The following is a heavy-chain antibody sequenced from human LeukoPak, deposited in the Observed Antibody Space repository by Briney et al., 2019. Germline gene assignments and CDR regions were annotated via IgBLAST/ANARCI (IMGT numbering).Heavy chain of an antibody. D-gene: IGHD3-22*01. CDR3: ARDTSSGYPSYYYYYMDV. Sequence: SGGSLRLSCAASGFTFSSHWMHWVRQAPGKGLVWVSRIISDGSSTSYADSVKGRFTISRDNAKNTLYLQMNSLRAEDTALYYCARDTSSGYPSYYYYYMDVWGKGTTVTVSS. J-gene: IGHJ6*03. CDR1: GFTFSSHW. V-gene: IGHV3-74*01. CDR2: IISDGSST.